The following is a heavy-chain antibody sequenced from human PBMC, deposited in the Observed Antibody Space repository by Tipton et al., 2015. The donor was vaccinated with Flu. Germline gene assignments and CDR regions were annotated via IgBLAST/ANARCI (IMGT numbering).Heavy chain of an antibody. J-gene: IGHJ6*02. CDR1: GDSIGSGYC. CDR2: ICHSGNT. CDR3: ARVPEPKNHLYYYGMDI. D-gene: IGHD1-14*01. V-gene: IGHV4-38-2*02. Sequence: TLSLTCSVSGDSIGSGYCWGWVRQPPGKGLDWIGNICHSGNTYYNPSLKSRITISVDRSKNQFSLKLRSVTAADTAVYYCARVPEPKNHLYYYGMDIWGQGTTVTVS.